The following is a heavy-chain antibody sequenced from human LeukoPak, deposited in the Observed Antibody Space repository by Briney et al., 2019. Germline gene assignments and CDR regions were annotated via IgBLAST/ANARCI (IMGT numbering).Heavy chain of an antibody. CDR3: VRPRDSSGTTIDY. Sequence: GESLKISCKGSGYSFTKNWIAWVRQMPGKGLEWMGIIYPGDSDTRYSPSFQGQVTISADKSISTTYLQWSSLKASDTAMYYCVRPRDSSGTTIDYWGQGTLVTVSS. J-gene: IGHJ4*02. CDR2: IYPGDSDT. V-gene: IGHV5-51*01. D-gene: IGHD1-7*01. CDR1: GYSFTKNW.